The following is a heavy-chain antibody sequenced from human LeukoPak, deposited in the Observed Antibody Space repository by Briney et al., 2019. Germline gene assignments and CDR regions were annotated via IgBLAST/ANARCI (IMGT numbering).Heavy chain of an antibody. V-gene: IGHV3-23*01. CDR2: ISCSGGTT. J-gene: IGHJ4*02. CDR1: GFTFSSYT. Sequence: PGGTLRLSCAASGFTFSSYTMSWVRQAPGKGPERVSAISCSGGTTYYADSVKGRFTISRDNSKNTVYLQMNSLRAEDTAVYYCTKEGGSRGYFDYWGQRTLVTVAS. CDR3: TKEGGSRGYFDY.